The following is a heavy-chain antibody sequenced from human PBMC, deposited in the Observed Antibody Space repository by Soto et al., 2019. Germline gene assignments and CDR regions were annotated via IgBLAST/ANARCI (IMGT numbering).Heavy chain of an antibody. CDR3: ARTEYYDSSGYVDY. CDR1: GGSISSSSYY. D-gene: IGHD3-22*01. CDR2: IYYSGST. V-gene: IGHV4-39*01. J-gene: IGHJ4*02. Sequence: SETLSLTCTVSGGSISSSSYYWGWIRQPPGKGLEWIGSIYYSGSTYYNPSLKSRVTISVDTSKNQFSLKLSSVTAADTAVYYCARTEYYDSSGYVDYWGQGTLVTVSS.